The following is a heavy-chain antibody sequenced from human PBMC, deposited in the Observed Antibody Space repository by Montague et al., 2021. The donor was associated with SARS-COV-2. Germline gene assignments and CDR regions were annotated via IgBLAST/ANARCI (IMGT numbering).Heavy chain of an antibody. J-gene: IGHJ4*02. CDR1: GGSTSSYY. Sequence: SETLSLTCTVSGGSTSSYYWSWIRQSPGKGLEWIGYVHYTGSTEYNPSLKTRVTLSLDTPRNHFSLKLRSVTAADTAVYYCARAQNTCFIANCVNYFEVWGLGALVTVSS. V-gene: IGHV4-59*01. D-gene: IGHD1-1*01. CDR3: ARAQNTCFIANCVNYFEV. CDR2: VHYTGST.